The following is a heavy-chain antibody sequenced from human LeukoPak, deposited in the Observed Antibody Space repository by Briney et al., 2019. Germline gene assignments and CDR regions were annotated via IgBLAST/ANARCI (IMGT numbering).Heavy chain of an antibody. D-gene: IGHD3-22*01. CDR3: ARVSNYDSSGYAPH. V-gene: IGHV1-69*04. CDR1: GGTFSSYA. J-gene: IGHJ4*02. CDR2: IIPILGIA. Sequence: SVKVSCKASGGTFSSYAISWVRQAPGQGLEWMGRIIPILGIANYTQKFQGRVTITADKSTSTAYMELSSLRSEDTAVYYCARVSNYDSSGYAPHWGQGTLVTVSS.